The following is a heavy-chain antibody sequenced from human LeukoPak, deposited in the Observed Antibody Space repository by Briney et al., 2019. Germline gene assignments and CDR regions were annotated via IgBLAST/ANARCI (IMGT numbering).Heavy chain of an antibody. D-gene: IGHD4-17*01. Sequence: GGSLRLSGAASGFIFSNYAMHWVRQAPGKGLERVAVISYDGSKYFADSVKGRFTISRDNSKNTVYLQMNSLRAEDTAVYYCARPQVNDYGDCGIWGQGTMVAVSS. V-gene: IGHV3-30-3*01. CDR1: GFIFSNYA. CDR3: ARPQVNDYGDCGI. J-gene: IGHJ3*02. CDR2: ISYDGSK.